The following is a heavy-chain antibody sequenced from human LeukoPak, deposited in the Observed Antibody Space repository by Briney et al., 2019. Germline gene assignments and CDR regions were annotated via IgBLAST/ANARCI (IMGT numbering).Heavy chain of an antibody. V-gene: IGHV3-48*01. J-gene: IGHJ4*02. CDR3: ARDETVAGPYYFDF. CDR1: GFTFSSYS. D-gene: IGHD6-19*01. Sequence: GGSLRLSCAASGFTFSSYSMNWVRQAPGKGLEWVSYISSSSSTIYYADSVKGRFTISRDNAKNSLYLQMNSLRAEDTAAYYCARDETVAGPYYFDFWGQGTLVTVSS. CDR2: ISSSSSTI.